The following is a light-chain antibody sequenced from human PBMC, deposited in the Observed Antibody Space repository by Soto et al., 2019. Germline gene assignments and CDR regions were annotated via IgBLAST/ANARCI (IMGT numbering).Light chain of an antibody. CDR1: QSLLYSSNNENY. CDR2: WAS. J-gene: IGKJ1*01. CDR3: QQYYSSWT. Sequence: DIVMTQSPDSLAVSPGERATINCKSSQSLLYSSNNENYLAWYQQKPGQPPKLLIYWASTRESGVPDRFSGSGSGTDFTLTISSLQAEDVAVYYCQQYYSSWTFGQGTKVEIK. V-gene: IGKV4-1*01.